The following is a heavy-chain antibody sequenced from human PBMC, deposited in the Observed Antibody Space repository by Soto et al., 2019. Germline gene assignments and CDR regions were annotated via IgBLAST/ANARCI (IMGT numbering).Heavy chain of an antibody. CDR3: ARTGFIAVAGIDAFDI. J-gene: IGHJ3*02. V-gene: IGHV1-69*13. CDR1: GGTFGNSA. CDR2: IIPIFPTP. Sequence: SVKVSCKASGGTFGNSAISWVRQAPGQGLEWMGGIIPIFPTPDYAQKFQERVTITADESTSTSYMELTSLRSDDTAVYYCARTGFIAVAGIDAFDIWGQGTMVTVSS. D-gene: IGHD6-19*01.